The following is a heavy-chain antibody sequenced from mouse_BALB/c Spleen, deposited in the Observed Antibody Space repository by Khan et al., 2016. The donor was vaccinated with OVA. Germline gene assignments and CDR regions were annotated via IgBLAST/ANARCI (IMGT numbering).Heavy chain of an antibody. CDR1: GFTFSNYA. Sequence: EVHLVESGGGLVKPGGSLKVSCAASGFTFSNYAMSWVRQTPEKRLEWVASLSSGGSTYYPDNVKGRFTFSRDNARNILYLQMSRLRSEDTAMYYCARDYWFVYWGQGPLVTVSA. CDR2: LSSGGST. J-gene: IGHJ3*01. V-gene: IGHV5-6-5*01. CDR3: ARDYWFVY.